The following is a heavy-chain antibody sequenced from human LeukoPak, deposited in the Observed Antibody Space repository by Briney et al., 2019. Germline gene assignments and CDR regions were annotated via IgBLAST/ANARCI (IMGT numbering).Heavy chain of an antibody. CDR2: IYDSGST. Sequence: SQTLSLTCTVSGASIRSGDYYWSWIRQPPGKGLEWIGYIYDSGSTYYNPSLKSRITISVDTSENRFSLKLSSVTATDTAVYYCARDCSGGSCYGAFDIWGQGTMVAVSS. CDR3: ARDCSGGSCYGAFDI. D-gene: IGHD2-15*01. J-gene: IGHJ3*02. CDR1: GASIRSGDYY. V-gene: IGHV4-30-4*01.